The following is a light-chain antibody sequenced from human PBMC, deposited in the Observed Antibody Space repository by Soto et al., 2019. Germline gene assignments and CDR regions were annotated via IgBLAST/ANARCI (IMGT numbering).Light chain of an antibody. CDR1: QDIRKD. CDR2: GAS. CDR3: LQDYSYPFT. J-gene: IGKJ2*01. Sequence: AIQMTQSPSSLSASLGDRVTITCRASQDIRKDLAWYQQKPGKAPRILIYGASTLQSGVASRFSGSGSGTDFTLTISSLQPEDSAGYYCLQDYSYPFTFGQGTKVDIK. V-gene: IGKV1-6*01.